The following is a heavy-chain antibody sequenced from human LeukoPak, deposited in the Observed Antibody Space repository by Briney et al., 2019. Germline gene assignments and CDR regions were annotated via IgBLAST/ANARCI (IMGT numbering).Heavy chain of an antibody. CDR1: GFTFDDYG. V-gene: IGHV4-34*01. D-gene: IGHD6-13*01. J-gene: IGHJ3*02. Sequence: PGGSLRLSYAASGFTFDDYGMSWVRQAPGKGLEWIGEINHSGSTNYNPSLKSRVTISVDTSKNQFSLKLSSVTAADTAVYYCARGSGGAALIRGHAFDIWGQGTMVTVSS. CDR2: INHSGST. CDR3: ARGSGGAALIRGHAFDI.